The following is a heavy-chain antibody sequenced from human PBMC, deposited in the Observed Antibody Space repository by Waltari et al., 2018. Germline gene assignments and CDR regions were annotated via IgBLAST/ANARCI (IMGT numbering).Heavy chain of an antibody. CDR1: GGSISSSSYY. CDR3: ARGAGATPGY. V-gene: IGHV4-39*01. J-gene: IGHJ4*02. D-gene: IGHD1-26*01. CDR2: IYYSGST. Sequence: QLQLQESGPGLLKPSETLSLTCTVSGGSISSSSYYWGGIRQPPGKGLEWIGSIYYSGSTYYNPSLKSRVTISVDTSKNQFSLKLSSVTAADTAVYYCARGAGATPGYWGQGTLVTVSS.